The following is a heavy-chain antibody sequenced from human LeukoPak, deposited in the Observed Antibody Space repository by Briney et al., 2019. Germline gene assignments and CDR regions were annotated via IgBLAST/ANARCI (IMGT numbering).Heavy chain of an antibody. V-gene: IGHV1-8*03. CDR1: GYTFTSYD. D-gene: IGHD3-3*01. J-gene: IGHJ4*02. CDR3: ARALRFLDQRPGDFQKGYYFDY. CDR2: MNPNSGNT. Sequence: ASVKVSCKASGYTFTSYDINWVRQATGQGLEWMGWMNPNSGNTGYAQKFQGRVTITRNTSISTAYMELSSLRSEDTAVYYCARALRFLDQRPGDFQKGYYFDYWGQGTLVTVSS.